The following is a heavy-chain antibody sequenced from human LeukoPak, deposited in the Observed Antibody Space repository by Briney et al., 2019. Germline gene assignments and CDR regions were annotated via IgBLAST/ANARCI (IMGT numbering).Heavy chain of an antibody. J-gene: IGHJ4*02. D-gene: IGHD4-23*01. CDR2: INPNSGGT. V-gene: IGHV1-2*02. Sequence: GASVKVSCKASGGTFSSYAISWVRQAPGQGLEWMGWINPNSGGTNYAQKFQGRVTMTRDTSISTAYMELSRLRSDDTAVYYCARDGHDYGGNCADYWGQGTLVTVSS. CDR1: GGTFSSYA. CDR3: ARDGHDYGGNCADY.